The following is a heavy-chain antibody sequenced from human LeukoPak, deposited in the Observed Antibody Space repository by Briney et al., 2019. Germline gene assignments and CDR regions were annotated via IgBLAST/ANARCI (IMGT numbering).Heavy chain of an antibody. D-gene: IGHD4-23*01. V-gene: IGHV1-2*06. J-gene: IGHJ4*02. Sequence: ASVKVSCKASGYTFTGYYMHWVRQAPGQGLEWMGRINPNSGGTNYAQKFQGRVTMTRDTSISTAYIELSRLRSDDTAVYYCARDYGGNQYYFDYWGQGTLVTVSS. CDR1: GYTFTGYY. CDR2: INPNSGGT. CDR3: ARDYGGNQYYFDY.